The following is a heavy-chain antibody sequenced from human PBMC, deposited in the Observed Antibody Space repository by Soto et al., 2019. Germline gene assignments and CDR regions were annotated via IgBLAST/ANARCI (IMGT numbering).Heavy chain of an antibody. CDR2: ISGSGGNT. D-gene: IGHD1-26*01. CDR3: AKEGGRYSFYFDH. Sequence: EVQLSESGGGLVQPGGSLRLSCAASRFTFSSYAMNWVRQAPGKGLEWVSGISGSGGNTYYADSAKGRFTISRDNSKNTLFLQMNSLRAEDTAVYHCAKEGGRYSFYFDHWGQGTLVTVSS. CDR1: RFTFSSYA. V-gene: IGHV3-23*01. J-gene: IGHJ4*02.